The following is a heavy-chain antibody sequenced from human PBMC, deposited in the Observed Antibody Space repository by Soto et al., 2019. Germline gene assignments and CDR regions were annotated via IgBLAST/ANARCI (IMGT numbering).Heavy chain of an antibody. Sequence: SETLSLTCAVYGGSFSGYYWSWIRQPPGKGLEWIGGINHSGSTNYNPSLKSRVTISVDTSKNQFSLKLSSVTAADTAVYYCARGPYDFWSGSLLRYYYGMDVWGQGTTVTVSS. V-gene: IGHV4-34*01. D-gene: IGHD3-3*01. CDR3: ARGPYDFWSGSLLRYYYGMDV. J-gene: IGHJ6*02. CDR2: INHSGST. CDR1: GGSFSGYY.